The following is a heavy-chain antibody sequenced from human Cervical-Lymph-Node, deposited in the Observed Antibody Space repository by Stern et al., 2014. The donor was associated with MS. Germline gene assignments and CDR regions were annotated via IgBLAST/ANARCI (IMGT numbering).Heavy chain of an antibody. CDR1: GYTFSAYY. V-gene: IGHV1-2*06. Sequence: VQLVESGTEVKKPGASVKVSCKASGYTFSAYYVHWVRQAPGQGLEWRGRINGHTGDTNYAQKFQGRVTMDRDPSISTAYLELASLRSDDTAVYYCAREGRSTVTTAAAYWGQGTLVTVSS. J-gene: IGHJ4*02. CDR3: AREGRSTVTTAAAY. D-gene: IGHD4-17*01. CDR2: INGHTGDT.